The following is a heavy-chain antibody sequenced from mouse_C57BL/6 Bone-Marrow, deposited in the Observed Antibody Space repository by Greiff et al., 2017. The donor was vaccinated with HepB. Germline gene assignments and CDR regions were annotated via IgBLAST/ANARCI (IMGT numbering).Heavy chain of an antibody. CDR2: IDPENGDT. CDR1: GFNIKDDY. J-gene: IGHJ2*01. D-gene: IGHD4-1*01. Sequence: VQLQQSGAELVRPGASVKLSCTASGFNIKDDYMHWVKQRPVQGLEWIGWIDPENGDTEYASKFQGKATITADTSSNTAYLQLSSLTSEDTAVYYCLNWDQGDYWGQGTTLTVSS. V-gene: IGHV14-4*01. CDR3: LNWDQGDY.